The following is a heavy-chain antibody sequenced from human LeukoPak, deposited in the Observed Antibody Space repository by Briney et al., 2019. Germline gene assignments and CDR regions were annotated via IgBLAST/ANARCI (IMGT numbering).Heavy chain of an antibody. J-gene: IGHJ4*02. V-gene: IGHV4-38-2*02. CDR2: IYYSGST. Sequence: SETLSFTCTGSGYSISSVYYWGWVRQPPGKWLEWIGSIYYSGSTYYNPSLKSRVTISVDTSKNHFSLKLTSVTAADTAVYYCGRGGGYGDYIAYWGQGTLVTVSS. CDR1: GYSISSVYY. D-gene: IGHD4-17*01. CDR3: GRGGGYGDYIAY.